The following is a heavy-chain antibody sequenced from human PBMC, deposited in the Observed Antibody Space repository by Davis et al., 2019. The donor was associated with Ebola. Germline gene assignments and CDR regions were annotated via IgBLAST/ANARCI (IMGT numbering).Heavy chain of an antibody. D-gene: IGHD2-2*02. J-gene: IGHJ6*03. CDR1: GFTFSSYG. Sequence: GESLKISCAASGFTFSSYGMSWVRQAPGKGLEWVPLISGSGTTYYADSVKGRFTISRDNSKNTLYLQMNSLRAEDTAVYYCAKDYCTSTSCYNYMDVWGKGTTVIVSS. V-gene: IGHV3-23*01. CDR2: ISGSGTT. CDR3: AKDYCTSTSCYNYMDV.